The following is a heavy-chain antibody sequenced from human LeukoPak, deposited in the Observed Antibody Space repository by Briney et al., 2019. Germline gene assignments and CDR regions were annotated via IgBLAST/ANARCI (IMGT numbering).Heavy chain of an antibody. V-gene: IGHV1-2*02. J-gene: IGHJ6*02. D-gene: IGHD6-13*01. CDR2: INPNSGGT. CDR3: ASIAADPYYYDMDV. Sequence: GASVKVSCKASGYTFTGYCMHWVRQAPGQGLEWMGWINPNSGGTNYAQKFQGRVTMTRDTSISTAYMELSRLRSDDTAVYYCASIAADPYYYDMDVWGQGTTVTVSS. CDR1: GYTFTGYC.